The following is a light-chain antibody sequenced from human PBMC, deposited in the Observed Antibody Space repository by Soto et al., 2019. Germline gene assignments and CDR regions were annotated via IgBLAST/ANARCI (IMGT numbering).Light chain of an antibody. CDR2: GAF. V-gene: IGKV3D-15*01. J-gene: IGKJ1*01. CDR1: PSVTNY. CDR3: QQFHYWWT. Sequence: EIVLTQSPATLSVSRGGRATLSCRASPSVTNYLAWYQQKPGQAPRLIIYGAFNRATGIPARVSGSGSGTEFTLTISSLQSEDFAFYYCQQFHYWWTFAQGTKVDIK.